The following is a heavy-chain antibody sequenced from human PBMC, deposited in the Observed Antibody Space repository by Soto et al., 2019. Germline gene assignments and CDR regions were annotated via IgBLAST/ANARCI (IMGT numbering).Heavy chain of an antibody. CDR3: ARGLYCDSVGYDH. CDR1: GFTLRAYY. D-gene: IGHD4-17*01. V-gene: IGHV3-74*01. J-gene: IGHJ4*02. CDR2: VSDDGSST. Sequence: EVQVVESGGGLVQPGGSLRLSCAASGFTLRAYYMHWVRQAPGKGLVWVSRVSDDGSSTNYAESVRGRFTISRDNAKNTLYLQMNSLSAEDTALYYCARGLYCDSVGYDHWGQGTLVTVSS.